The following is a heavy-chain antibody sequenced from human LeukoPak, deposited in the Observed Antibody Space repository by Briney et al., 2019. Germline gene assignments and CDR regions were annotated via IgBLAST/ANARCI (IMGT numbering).Heavy chain of an antibody. CDR2: IHSSGST. CDR1: GGFISSYY. V-gene: IGHV4-4*07. J-gene: IGHJ4*02. Sequence: SETLSLTCTVSGGFISSYYWSWIRQPAGKGLEWIGRIHSSGSTDYNPSLKSRVSMSVETSKNQVSLKLSSVTDADTAVYYCARGLGDSGSYQVLWYWGQGTLVTVSS. D-gene: IGHD3-10*01. CDR3: ARGLGDSGSYQVLWY.